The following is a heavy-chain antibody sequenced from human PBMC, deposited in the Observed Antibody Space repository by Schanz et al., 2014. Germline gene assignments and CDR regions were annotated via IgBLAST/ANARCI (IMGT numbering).Heavy chain of an antibody. Sequence: QVQLVQSGSEVKKPGASVKVSCKASGYTFTTYGISWVRQAPGQGLEWMGWISAYNGHTNYAQKFQGRVTMTTDTSTSTAYMELRSLRSDDTAVYYCARGTRVRTTDFWSGLYYFDYWGQGTLVTVSS. CDR2: ISAYNGHT. V-gene: IGHV1-18*01. CDR1: GYTFTTYG. CDR3: ARGTRVRTTDFWSGLYYFDY. D-gene: IGHD3-3*01. J-gene: IGHJ4*02.